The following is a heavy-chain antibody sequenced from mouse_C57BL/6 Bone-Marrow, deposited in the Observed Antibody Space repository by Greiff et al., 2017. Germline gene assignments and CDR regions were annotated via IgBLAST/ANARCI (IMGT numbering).Heavy chain of an antibody. J-gene: IGHJ3*01. V-gene: IGHV3-6*01. CDR1: GYSITSGYY. D-gene: IGHD1-1*01. Sequence: VQLKESGPGLVKPSQSLSLTCSVTGYSITSGYYWNWIRQFPGNKLEWMGYISYDGSNNYNPSLKNRISITRDTSKNQFFLKLNSVTTEDTATYYGARDNYGSSYAWFAYWGQGTLVTVSA. CDR3: ARDNYGSSYAWFAY. CDR2: ISYDGSN.